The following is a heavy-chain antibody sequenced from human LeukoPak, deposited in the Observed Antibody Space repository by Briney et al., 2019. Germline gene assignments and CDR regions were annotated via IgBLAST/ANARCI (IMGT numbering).Heavy chain of an antibody. V-gene: IGHV1-2*02. CDR3: ARSDLKWELLCLGY. CDR1: GYIFTSYS. CDR2: INPNSGGT. J-gene: IGHJ4*02. Sequence: GASVKVSCKASGYIFTSYSIHWVRQAPGQGLEWMGWINPNSGGTNYAQKFQGRVTMTRDTSISTAYMELSRLRSDDTAVYYCARSDLKWELLCLGYWGQGTLVTVSS. D-gene: IGHD1-26*01.